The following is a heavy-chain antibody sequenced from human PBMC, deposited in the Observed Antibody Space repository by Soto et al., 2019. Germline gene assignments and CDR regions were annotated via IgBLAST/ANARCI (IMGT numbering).Heavy chain of an antibody. D-gene: IGHD2-2*02. CDR2: IWYDGSNK. CDR3: ARELGYCSSTSCYKGYYGMDV. J-gene: IGHJ6*02. V-gene: IGHV3-33*01. Sequence: GGSLRLSCAASGFTFSSYGMHWVRQAPGKGLEWVAVIWYDGSNKYYADSVKGRFIISRDNSKNTLYLQMNSLRAEDTAVYYCARELGYCSSTSCYKGYYGMDVWRPGTTVTVSS. CDR1: GFTFSSYG.